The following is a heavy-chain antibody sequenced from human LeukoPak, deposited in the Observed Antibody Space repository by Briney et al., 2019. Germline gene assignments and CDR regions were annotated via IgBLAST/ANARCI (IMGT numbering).Heavy chain of an antibody. Sequence: ASVKVSCKASGYTFTSYYMHWVRQAPGQGLEWMGIINPSGGSASYAQKFQGRVTMTRDTSTSTVYMELSSLRSGDTAVYYCARDLRASSFDNWFDPWGQGTLVTVSS. CDR1: GYTFTSYY. CDR2: INPSGGSA. J-gene: IGHJ5*02. D-gene: IGHD2-2*01. CDR3: ARDLRASSFDNWFDP. V-gene: IGHV1-46*01.